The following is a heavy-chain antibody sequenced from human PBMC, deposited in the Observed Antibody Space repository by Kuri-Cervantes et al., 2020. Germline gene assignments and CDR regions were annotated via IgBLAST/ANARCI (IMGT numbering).Heavy chain of an antibody. J-gene: IGHJ4*02. CDR3: ARYGSGIYEFDY. V-gene: IGHV2-5*02. Sequence: SGPTLVQPTQTLTLTCTFSGFSLSTSGVGVGWIRQPPGKALEWLALIYWDDDKRYSPSLKSRLTITKDTSKNQVVLTMTNMDPVDTATYYCARYGSGIYEFDYWGQGTLVTVSS. CDR1: GFSLSTSGVG. CDR2: IYWDDDK. D-gene: IGHD3-10*01.